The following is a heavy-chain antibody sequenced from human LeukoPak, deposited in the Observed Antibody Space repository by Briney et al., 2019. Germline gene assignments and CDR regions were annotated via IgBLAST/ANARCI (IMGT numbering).Heavy chain of an antibody. V-gene: IGHV4-61*02. J-gene: IGHJ4*02. Sequence: SETLSLTCTVSGGSISSGSYYWSWIRQPAGKGLEWIGRIYTSGSTNYNPSLKSRVTISVDTSKNQFSLKLSSVTAADTAVYYCATEDGYNSFWGQGTLVTVSS. CDR2: IYTSGST. CDR3: ATEDGYNSF. D-gene: IGHD5-24*01. CDR1: GGSISSGSYY.